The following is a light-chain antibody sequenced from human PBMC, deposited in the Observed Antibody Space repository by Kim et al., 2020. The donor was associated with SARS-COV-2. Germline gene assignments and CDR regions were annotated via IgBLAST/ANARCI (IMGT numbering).Light chain of an antibody. CDR1: SNNIGNQG. J-gene: IGLJ3*02. CDR2: RNN. CDR3: SACDSSLGAWV. Sequence: LTQPPSVSKGLRQTATLTCTGNSNNIGNQGAVWLQHHQGHPPKLLSYRNNNRPSGISERLSASRSGNTASLTITGLQPEDEADYYCSACDSSLGAWVFGGGTQLTVL. V-gene: IGLV10-54*01.